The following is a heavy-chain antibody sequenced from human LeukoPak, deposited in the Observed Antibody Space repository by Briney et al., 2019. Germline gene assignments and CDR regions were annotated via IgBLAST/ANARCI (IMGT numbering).Heavy chain of an antibody. CDR1: GGSISSGDYY. D-gene: IGHD3-22*01. Sequence: SETLSLTCTVSGGSISSGDYYWSWIRQPPGKGLQWIGYTYYSGSTYYTPSLKSRVTISVDTSKNRFSLKLSSVTAADTAVYYCGRATSLLLDHWGQGTLVTVSS. CDR3: GRATSLLLDH. J-gene: IGHJ4*02. CDR2: TYYSGST. V-gene: IGHV4-30-4*01.